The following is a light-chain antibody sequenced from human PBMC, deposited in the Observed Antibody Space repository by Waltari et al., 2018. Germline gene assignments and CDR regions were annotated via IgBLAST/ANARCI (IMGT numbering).Light chain of an antibody. V-gene: IGKV2-28*01. CDR2: LGS. CDR1: LSLLHSNKFNY. CDR3: MQALQTPRT. J-gene: IGKJ2*01. Sequence: DIALTQSPLSLSVTPGEPASISCRSSLSLLHSNKFNYLDWYLQKPEQSPQLLIYLGSNRASGVPDRFSGSGSGTDITLNISRVEAEDVGVYYCMQALQTPRTFGQGTRLEIK.